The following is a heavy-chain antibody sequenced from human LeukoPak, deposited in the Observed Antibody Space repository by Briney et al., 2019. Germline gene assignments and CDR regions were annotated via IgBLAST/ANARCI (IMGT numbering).Heavy chain of an antibody. D-gene: IGHD2-2*01. J-gene: IGHJ4*02. V-gene: IGHV4-31*03. Sequence: SQTLSLTCTVSGGSISSGGYYWSWIRQHPGKGLEWIGYIYYSGGTYYNPSLKSRITISVDTSKDHFSLKLSAVTAADTAVYYCARALFAGAVPAAFDYWGQGTLVTVSS. CDR2: IYYSGGT. CDR1: GGSISSGGYY. CDR3: ARALFAGAVPAAFDY.